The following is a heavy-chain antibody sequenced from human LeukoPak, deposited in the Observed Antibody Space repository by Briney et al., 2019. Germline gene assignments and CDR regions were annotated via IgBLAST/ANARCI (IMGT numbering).Heavy chain of an antibody. CDR2: IYYSGST. Sequence: PSETLSLTCTVSGGSISSYYWSWIRQPPGKGLEWIGYIYYSGSTNYNPSLKSRVTISVDTSKNQFSLKLSSVTAADTAVYYCERDPPGSGPPTYYYYGMDVWGQGTTVTVSS. J-gene: IGHJ6*02. CDR1: GGSISSYY. V-gene: IGHV4-59*01. D-gene: IGHD3-3*01. CDR3: ERDPPGSGPPTYYYYGMDV.